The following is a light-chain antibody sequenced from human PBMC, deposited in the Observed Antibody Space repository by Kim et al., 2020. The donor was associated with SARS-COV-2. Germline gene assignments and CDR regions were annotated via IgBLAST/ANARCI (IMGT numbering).Light chain of an antibody. CDR1: ALPKQY. CDR2: KDS. Sequence: SYELTQPPSMSVSPGQTARITCSGDALPKQYAYWYQQKPGQAPVLVIYKDSERPSGIPERFSGSSSGTTVTLTISGVQAEDEADYYCQSADSSVVFGGGTKLTVL. V-gene: IGLV3-25*03. CDR3: QSADSSVV. J-gene: IGLJ2*01.